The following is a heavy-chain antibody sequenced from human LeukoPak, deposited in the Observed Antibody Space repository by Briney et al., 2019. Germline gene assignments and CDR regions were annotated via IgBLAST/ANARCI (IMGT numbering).Heavy chain of an antibody. V-gene: IGHV3-30*04. Sequence: ERSLRLSCAASGFTFSNYAMHWVRQAPGKGLEWVAVISYDGTNKYYADSVKGRFTISRDNSKNTLYLQMNSLRAEDTAVYYCARDNWGSDYWGQGTLVTVSS. CDR3: ARDNWGSDY. D-gene: IGHD7-27*01. J-gene: IGHJ4*02. CDR1: GFTFSNYA. CDR2: ISYDGTNK.